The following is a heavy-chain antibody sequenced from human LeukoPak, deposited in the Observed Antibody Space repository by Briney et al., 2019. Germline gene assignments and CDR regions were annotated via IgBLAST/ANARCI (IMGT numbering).Heavy chain of an antibody. J-gene: IGHJ4*02. V-gene: IGHV1-2*02. CDR1: GYTFTGYY. CDR2: INPNSGGT. CDR3: ARDTGPYYFDY. Sequence: ASVKVSCKASGYTFTGYYMHWVRQAPGQGLEWMGWINPNSGGTNYAQKFQGRVTMTRDTSISTVYMELSSLRSEDTAVYYCARDTGPYYFDYWGQGTLVTVSS.